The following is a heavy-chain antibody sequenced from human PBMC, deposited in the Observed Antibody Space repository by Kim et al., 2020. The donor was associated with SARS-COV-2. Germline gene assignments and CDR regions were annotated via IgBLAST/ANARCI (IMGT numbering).Heavy chain of an antibody. D-gene: IGHD3-3*01. CDR2: IYYSGST. CDR3: ARATYYDFWSGYPTPGYYGMDV. V-gene: IGHV4-59*13. Sequence: SETLSLTCTVSGGSISSYYWSWIRQPPGKGLEWIGYIYYSGSTNYNPSLKSRVTISVDTSKNQFSLKLSSVTAADTAVYYCARATYYDFWSGYPTPGYYGMDVWGQGTTVTVSS. CDR1: GGSISSYY. J-gene: IGHJ6*02.